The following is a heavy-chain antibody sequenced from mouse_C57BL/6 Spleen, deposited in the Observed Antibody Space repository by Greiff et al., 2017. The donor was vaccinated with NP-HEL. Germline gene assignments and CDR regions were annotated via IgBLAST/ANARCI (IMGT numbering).Heavy chain of an antibody. CDR2: INPYNGGT. CDR1: GYTFTDYY. CDR3: ARDGSPYYFDY. J-gene: IGHJ2*01. Sequence: VQLKESGPVLVKPGASVKMSCKASGYTFTDYYMNWVKQSHGKSLEWIGVINPYNGGTSYNQKFKGKATLTVDKSSSTAYMELNSLTSEDSAVYYCARDGSPYYFDYWGQGTTLTVSS. D-gene: IGHD2-3*01. V-gene: IGHV1-19*01.